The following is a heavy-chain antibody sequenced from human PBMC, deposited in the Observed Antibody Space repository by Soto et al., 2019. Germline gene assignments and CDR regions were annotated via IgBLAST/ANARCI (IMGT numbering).Heavy chain of an antibody. Sequence: SVKVSCKASGGTFSSYAISWVRQAPGQGLEWIGGIIPIFGTANYAQKFQGRVTITADESTSTAYMELSSLRSEDTAVYYCARDWSLGPRSVRGDPKSYGMDVWGQGTTVTVSS. V-gene: IGHV1-69*01. CDR2: IIPIFGTA. CDR3: ARDWSLGPRSVRGDPKSYGMDV. CDR1: GGTFSSYA. J-gene: IGHJ6*02. D-gene: IGHD3-10*01.